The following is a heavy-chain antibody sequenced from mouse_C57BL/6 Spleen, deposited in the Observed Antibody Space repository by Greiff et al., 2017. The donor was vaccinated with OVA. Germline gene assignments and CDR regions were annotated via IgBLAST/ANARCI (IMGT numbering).Heavy chain of an antibody. D-gene: IGHD2-12*01. J-gene: IGHJ3*01. Sequence: QVQLQQSGPELVKPGASVKISCKASGYAFSSSWMNWVKQRPGKGLEWIGRIYPGDGDPNSTGTFKGQATLTTYKSSSTTDMQLSILTSEDSAVYFWARFCYDWFAYWGQGTLVTVSA. V-gene: IGHV1-82*01. CDR2: IYPGDGDP. CDR3: ARFCYDWFAY. CDR1: GYAFSSSW.